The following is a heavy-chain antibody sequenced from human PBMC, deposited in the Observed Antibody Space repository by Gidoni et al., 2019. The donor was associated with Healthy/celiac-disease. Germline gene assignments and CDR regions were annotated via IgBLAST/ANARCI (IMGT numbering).Heavy chain of an antibody. CDR3: ARNWNDVYYYYGMDV. CDR2: IIPILGIA. V-gene: IGHV1-69*04. J-gene: IGHJ6*02. D-gene: IGHD1-1*01. CDR1: GGTFSSYA. Sequence: QVQLVQSGAEVKKPGSSVKVSCKASGGTFSSYAISWVRQAPGQGLEWMGRIIPILGIANYAQKFQGRVTITADKSTSTAYMELSSLRSEDTAVYYCARNWNDVYYYYGMDVWGQGTTVTVSS.